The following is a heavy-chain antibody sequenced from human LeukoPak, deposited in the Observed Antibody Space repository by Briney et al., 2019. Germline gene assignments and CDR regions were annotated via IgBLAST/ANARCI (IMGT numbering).Heavy chain of an antibody. CDR2: ISGSGGST. CDR1: GFTFSSYA. V-gene: IGHV3-23*01. Sequence: PGGSLRLSCAASGFTFSSYAMSWVRQAPGKGLEWVSAISGSGGSTYYADSVKGRFTISRDNSKNTLYLQMYSLRAEDTAVYYCAKDTQPFTMVRGGLDYWGQGTLVTVSS. CDR3: AKDTQPFTMVRGGLDY. D-gene: IGHD3-10*01. J-gene: IGHJ4*02.